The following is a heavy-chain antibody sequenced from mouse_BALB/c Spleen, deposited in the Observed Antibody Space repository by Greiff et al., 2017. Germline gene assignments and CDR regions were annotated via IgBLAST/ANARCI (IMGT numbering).Heavy chain of an antibody. CDR1: GFTFTDYY. J-gene: IGHJ4*01. D-gene: IGHD1-1*01. Sequence: DVKLVESGGGLVQPGGSLRLSCATSGFTFTDYYMSWVRQPPGKALEWLGFIRNKANGYTTEYSASGKGRFTISRDNSQSILYLQMNTLRAEDSATYYCARESFYYGSSYVYAMDYWGQGTSVTVSS. CDR2: IRNKANGYTT. CDR3: ARESFYYGSSYVYAMDY. V-gene: IGHV7-3*02.